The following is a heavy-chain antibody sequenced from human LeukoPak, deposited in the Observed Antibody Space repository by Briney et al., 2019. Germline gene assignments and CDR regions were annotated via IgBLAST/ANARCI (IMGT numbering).Heavy chain of an antibody. J-gene: IGHJ4*02. CDR1: GFTFSSYG. CDR2: IWFDGGKI. CDR3: ASTSGWYEPIDY. Sequence: PGRSLRLSCAASGFTFSSYGMHWVRQAPGKGLEWVAVIWFDGGKIQYPDSVKGRFTISRDNSKNTLYLQMNSLRADDTAVYYCASTSGWYEPIDYWGQGTLVTVSS. D-gene: IGHD6-19*01. V-gene: IGHV3-33*08.